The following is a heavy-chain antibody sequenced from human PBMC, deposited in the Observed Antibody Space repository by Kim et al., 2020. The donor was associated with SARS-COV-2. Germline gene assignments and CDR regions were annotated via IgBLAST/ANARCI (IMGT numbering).Heavy chain of an antibody. V-gene: IGHV1-2*02. J-gene: IGHJ4*02. D-gene: IGHD5-12*01. CDR1: GYTFTGYY. CDR3: AKAPRYSGYAIDY. CDR2: INPNSGGT. Sequence: ASVKVSCKASGYTFTGYYMHWVRQAPGQGLEWMGWINPNSGGTNYAQKFQGRVTMTRDTSISTAYMELSRLRSDDTAVYYCAKAPRYSGYAIDYWGQGTLVTVSS.